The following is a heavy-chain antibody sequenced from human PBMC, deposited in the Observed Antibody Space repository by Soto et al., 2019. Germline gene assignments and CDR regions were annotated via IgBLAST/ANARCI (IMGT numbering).Heavy chain of an antibody. D-gene: IGHD3-9*01. CDR3: AGRGYFVYACFFNPYSGLDA. CDR1: GDTFSSYT. V-gene: IGHV1-69*08. CDR2: IIPILTTT. J-gene: IGHJ6*04. Sequence: QVQLVQSGAEVKKPGSSVKVSCRASGDTFSSYTVNWLRQAPGRGLEWMGRIIPILTTTDYAQNFRGRLTITAKKSTNTVYMGLSGLGPEDPPVYSWAGRGYFVYACFFNPYSGLDAWGKGTTVTVAS.